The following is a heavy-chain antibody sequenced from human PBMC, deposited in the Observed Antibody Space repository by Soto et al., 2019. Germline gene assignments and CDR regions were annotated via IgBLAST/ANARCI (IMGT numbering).Heavy chain of an antibody. CDR2: INHSGST. J-gene: IGHJ4*02. CDR1: GGSFSGYY. V-gene: IGHV4-34*01. D-gene: IGHD2-21*02. Sequence: SETLSLTCAVYGGSFSGYYWSWIRQPPGKGLEWIGEINHSGSTNYNPSLKSRVTISVDTSKNQFSLKLSSVTAADTAVYYCARVVTRNYFDYWGQGTLVTVSS. CDR3: ARVVTRNYFDY.